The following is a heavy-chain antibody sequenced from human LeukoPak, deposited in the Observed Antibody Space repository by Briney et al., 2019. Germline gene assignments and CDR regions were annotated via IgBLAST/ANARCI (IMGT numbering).Heavy chain of an antibody. CDR3: AKPDPYSGSYYYYFDY. CDR2: IRYDGSNK. J-gene: IGHJ4*02. CDR1: GFTFRSYG. D-gene: IGHD1-26*01. Sequence: PGGSLRLSCAASGFTFRSYGMHWVRQAPGKGLEWVAFIRYDGSNKYYADSVKGRFTISRDNSKNTLYLQMNSLRAEDTAVYYCAKPDPYSGSYYYYFDYWGQGTLVTVSS. V-gene: IGHV3-30*02.